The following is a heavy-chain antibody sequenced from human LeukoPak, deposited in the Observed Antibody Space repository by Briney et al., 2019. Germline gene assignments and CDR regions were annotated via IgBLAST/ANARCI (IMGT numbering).Heavy chain of an antibody. J-gene: IGHJ4*02. CDR2: ISSNGDNT. CDR3: VRGTGY. CDR1: GFTFSTYV. Sequence: GGSLRLSCSVSGFTFSTYVMHWVRQAPGKGLEYVSAISSNGDNTYYADSVQGRFTISRDNSKNTLYLQMSSLRADDTAVYYGVRGTGYWGQGTLVTVSS. V-gene: IGHV3-64D*06.